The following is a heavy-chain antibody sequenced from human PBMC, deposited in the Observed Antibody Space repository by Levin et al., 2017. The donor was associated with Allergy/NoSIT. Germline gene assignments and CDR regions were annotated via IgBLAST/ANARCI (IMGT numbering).Heavy chain of an antibody. CDR3: ARGYYDTSTYTASI. Sequence: PGGSLRLSCAASGFTFSSYWMHWVRQAPGKGLMWVSCINSDESRTNYADSVKGRFTISRDNAKNTLYLQMNSLRAEDTAVYYCARGYYDTSTYTASIWGQGTLVTVSS. D-gene: IGHD3-22*01. CDR2: INSDESRT. CDR1: GFTFSSYW. J-gene: IGHJ4*02. V-gene: IGHV3-74*01.